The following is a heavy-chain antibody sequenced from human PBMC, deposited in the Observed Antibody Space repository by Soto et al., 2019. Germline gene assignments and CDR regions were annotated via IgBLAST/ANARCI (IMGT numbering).Heavy chain of an antibody. J-gene: IGHJ4*02. V-gene: IGHV3-23*01. D-gene: IGHD1-26*01. CDR3: AKRRGAGGNFDY. Sequence: DVQLLESGGGLVQPEGSLRLSCAASGFTFSSYAMGWVRQGPGKGLEWVAVVSIGGSTHYADSVRGRVTISRDNSKNTLSLQLNSLTPKDTAVYFCAKRRGAGGNFDYWGQGALVTVSS. CDR1: GFTFSSYA. CDR2: VSIGGST.